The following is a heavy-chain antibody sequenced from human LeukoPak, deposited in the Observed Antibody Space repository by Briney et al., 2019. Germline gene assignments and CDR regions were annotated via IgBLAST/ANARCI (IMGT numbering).Heavy chain of an antibody. Sequence: GGSVRVSCKASAYTFTDYSMHWVRQAPGQRPEWMGWVNPNSGSTSYAPRFQGRVSMTTDTSITTAFMELSGLTSDDTAVYYCARMSPHHTWEQLGFDYWGQGTLVTVSP. CDR1: AYTFTDYS. V-gene: IGHV1-2*02. CDR3: ARMSPHHTWEQLGFDY. J-gene: IGHJ4*02. CDR2: VNPNSGST. D-gene: IGHD1-26*01.